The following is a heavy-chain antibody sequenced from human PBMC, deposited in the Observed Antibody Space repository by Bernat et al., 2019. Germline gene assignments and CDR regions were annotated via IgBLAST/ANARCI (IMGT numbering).Heavy chain of an antibody. CDR3: ARRGARITIFGVVIMGALDI. Sequence: QLQLQESGPGLVKPSETLSLTCTVSGGSISSSSYYWGWIRQPPGKGLEWIGSIYYSGSTYYNPSLKSRVTISVDTSKNQFSRKLSSGTAADTVVYCCARRGARITIFGVVIMGALDIWGQGTMVTVSS. J-gene: IGHJ3*02. CDR1: GGSISSSSYY. CDR2: IYYSGST. D-gene: IGHD3-3*01. V-gene: IGHV4-39*01.